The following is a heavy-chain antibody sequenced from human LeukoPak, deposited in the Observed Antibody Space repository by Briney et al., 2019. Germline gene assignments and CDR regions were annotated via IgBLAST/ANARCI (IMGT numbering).Heavy chain of an antibody. J-gene: IGHJ4*02. Sequence: QPGGSLRLSCAASGFTFSSYTMNWVRQALGQGLEWVPTISDPHSGSQTHYADSVKGRFTISRDDSQNTVYLQMDSLRAEDTAVYYCTTRLQHHFDYWGQRTQVTVSS. D-gene: IGHD2-15*01. CDR2: ISDPHSGSQT. CDR3: TTRLQHHFDY. CDR1: GFTFSSYT. V-gene: IGHV3-23*01.